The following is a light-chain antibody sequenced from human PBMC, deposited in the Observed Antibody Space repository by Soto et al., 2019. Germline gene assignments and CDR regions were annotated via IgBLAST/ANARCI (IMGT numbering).Light chain of an antibody. V-gene: IGLV2-23*02. Sequence: QSALTQPASVSVSPVQSITISCTGTSSDVGTYHLVSWYQQHPGKAPKLMIYEVSKRPSEVSNRFSGSKAGNTASLTIAGRQAEDEAYYYCCSYAGSSTYGFGTGTKVTVL. CDR2: EVS. CDR1: SSDVGTYHL. CDR3: CSYAGSSTYG. J-gene: IGLJ1*01.